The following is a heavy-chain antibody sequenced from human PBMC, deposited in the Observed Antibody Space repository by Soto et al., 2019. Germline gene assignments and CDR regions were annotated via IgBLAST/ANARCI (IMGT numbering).Heavy chain of an antibody. Sequence: QXLSLTCAISGDXVSSNSAAWSWIRQSPSRGLEWLGRTYYRSKWYNNYAVSVKSRITIKQETSKNQFCMQLNSVTPGDTAVYYCARDRLGDGYNDYWGQGTLVTVTS. CDR2: TYYRSKWYN. CDR1: GDXVSSNSAA. CDR3: ARDRLGDGYNDY. J-gene: IGHJ4*02. D-gene: IGHD5-12*01. V-gene: IGHV6-1*01.